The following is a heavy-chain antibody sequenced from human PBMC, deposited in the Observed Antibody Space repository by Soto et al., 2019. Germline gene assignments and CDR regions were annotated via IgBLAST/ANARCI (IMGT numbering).Heavy chain of an antibody. V-gene: IGHV3-30-3*01. CDR1: GFTFSSYA. D-gene: IGHD3-22*01. J-gene: IGHJ5*02. CDR3: ARDSSHYDDSSGEGSFDP. Sequence: QVQLVESGGGVVQPGRSLRLSCAASGFTFSSYAMHWVRQAPGKGLEWVAVISYDGSNKYYADSVKGRFTISRDNSKNTRYLQMNSLRAEDTAVYYGARDSSHYDDSSGEGSFDPWGQGTLVTVSS. CDR2: ISYDGSNK.